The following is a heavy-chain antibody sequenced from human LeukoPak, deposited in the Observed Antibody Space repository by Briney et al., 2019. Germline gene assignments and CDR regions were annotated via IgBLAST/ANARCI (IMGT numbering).Heavy chain of an antibody. J-gene: IGHJ4*02. CDR2: IYYTGST. CDR1: GDSINSYY. Sequence: SETLSLTCTVSGDSINSYYWTWIRQPPGKGLEWIGYIYYTGSTNYSPSLKSRVRISMDPSKNQFSLKLTSVTAADTAVYYCARDPTYWGQGILVTVSS. CDR3: ARDPTY. V-gene: IGHV4-59*01.